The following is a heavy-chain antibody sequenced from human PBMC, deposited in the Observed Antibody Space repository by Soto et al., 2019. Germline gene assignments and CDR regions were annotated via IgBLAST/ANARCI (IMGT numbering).Heavy chain of an antibody. Sequence: GESLKISCAASGFTFSSYSMNWVRQAPGKGLEWVSSISSSSSYIYYADSVKGRFTISRDNAKNSLYLQMNSLRAEDTAVYYCARWLGMLYYFDYWGQGTLVTVSS. J-gene: IGHJ4*02. D-gene: IGHD6-19*01. CDR2: ISSSSSYI. V-gene: IGHV3-21*01. CDR3: ARWLGMLYYFDY. CDR1: GFTFSSYS.